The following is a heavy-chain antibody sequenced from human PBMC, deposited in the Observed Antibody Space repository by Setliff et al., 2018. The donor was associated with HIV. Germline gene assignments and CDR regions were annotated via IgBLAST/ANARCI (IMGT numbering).Heavy chain of an antibody. CDR2: ISNSGKI. Sequence: SETLSLTCNVSGGSISGYFWTWIRQPAGKGLAWIGYISNSGKIYYDPSLNSRVTLSADTSKNQLSLKLTSVTAEDTGVYYCARTVPHSAAQDAFDIWGQGTVVTVSS. J-gene: IGHJ3*02. CDR1: GGSISGYF. D-gene: IGHD4-4*01. CDR3: ARTVPHSAAQDAFDI. V-gene: IGHV4-59*04.